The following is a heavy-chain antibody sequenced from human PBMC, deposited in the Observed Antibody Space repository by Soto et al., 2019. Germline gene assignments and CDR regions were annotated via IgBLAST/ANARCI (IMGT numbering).Heavy chain of an antibody. CDR2: TYYSGST. D-gene: IGHD6-19*01. Sequence: QLQLQESGPGLVKPSETLSLTCTVSGGSISSSNYYWAWIRQPPGKGLEWIGSTYYSGSTYYNPSLKSRVTITQDTSKHQFSQKLSSVTAADTAVYCCARRWGSGWLIWFDPWGQGTLVTVSS. CDR3: ARRWGSGWLIWFDP. CDR1: GGSISSSNYY. J-gene: IGHJ5*02. V-gene: IGHV4-39*01.